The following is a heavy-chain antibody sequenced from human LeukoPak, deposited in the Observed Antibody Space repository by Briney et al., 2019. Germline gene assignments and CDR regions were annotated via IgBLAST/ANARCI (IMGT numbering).Heavy chain of an antibody. CDR2: ISGSGGST. J-gene: IGHJ4*02. D-gene: IGHD3-3*01. Sequence: GGSLRLSCAASGFTFSSYAMSWLRQAPGKGLEWVSAISGSGGSTYYADSVKGRFTISRDNSKNTLYLQMNSLRAEDTAVYYCAKAPKGSGYRPSVYWGQGTLVTVSS. CDR3: AKAPKGSGYRPSVY. V-gene: IGHV3-23*01. CDR1: GFTFSSYA.